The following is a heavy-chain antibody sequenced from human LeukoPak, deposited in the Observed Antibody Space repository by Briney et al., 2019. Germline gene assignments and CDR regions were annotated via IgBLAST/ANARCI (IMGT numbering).Heavy chain of an antibody. CDR2: VDPEDGET. CDR1: VYTFTDYY. CDR3: ATVEYYDSSGYS. D-gene: IGHD3-22*01. Sequence: ASVTVSFKSSVYTFTDYYMHWVQQAPGKGLEWMGRVDPEDGETIYAEKFQGRVTITADTSTDTAYMELSSLRSEDTAVYYCATVEYYDSSGYSWGQGTLVTVSS. J-gene: IGHJ4*02. V-gene: IGHV1-69-2*01.